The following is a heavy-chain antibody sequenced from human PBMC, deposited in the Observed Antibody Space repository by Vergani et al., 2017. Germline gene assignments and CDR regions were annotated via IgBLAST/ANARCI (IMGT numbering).Heavy chain of an antibody. V-gene: IGHV4-61*02. CDR1: GASMSSVGYY. CDR2: ILGRGTA. D-gene: IGHD1-26*01. J-gene: IGHJ4*02. CDR3: ARGSGAAGYSGPDS. Sequence: QVQLQESGPGLVKPSQTLSLTCTVSGASMSSVGYYWTWIRQSAGKRLEWIGDILGRGTANYNPSFQGRVSMSVATSKNEFSLTLSSVNATDTAVYYCARGSGAAGYSGPDSWGQGTRVTVSS.